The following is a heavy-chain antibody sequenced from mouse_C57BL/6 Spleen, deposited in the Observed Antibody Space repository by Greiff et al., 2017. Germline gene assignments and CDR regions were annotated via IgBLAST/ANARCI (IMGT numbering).Heavy chain of an antibody. CDR3: ASYYDDDGFAY. D-gene: IGHD2-4*01. J-gene: IGHJ3*01. CDR2: IYPGDGDT. V-gene: IGHV1-82*01. CDR1: GYAFSSSW. Sequence: VQLQQSGPELVKPGASVKISSKASGYAFSSSWMNWVKQRPGKGLEWIGRIYPGDGDTNYNGKFKGKATLTADKSSSTAYMQLSSLTSEDSAVSFCASYYDDDGFAYWGQGTLVTVSA.